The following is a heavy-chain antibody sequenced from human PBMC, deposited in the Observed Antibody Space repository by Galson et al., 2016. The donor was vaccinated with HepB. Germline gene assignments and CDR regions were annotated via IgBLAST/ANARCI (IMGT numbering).Heavy chain of an antibody. J-gene: IGHJ4*02. CDR1: GDSVSSNSAV. CDR2: TYYRSKWSN. D-gene: IGHD3-3*01. CDR3: VREQIIPSAGGGNYFDS. Sequence: CAISGDSVSSNSAVWNWVRQSPSRGLEWLGRTYYRSKWSNEYEESLKSRLTINPDTTKNQFSLHLTSLTPEDTAVYYCVREQIIPSAGGGNYFDSWGQGTLVTVSS. V-gene: IGHV6-1*01.